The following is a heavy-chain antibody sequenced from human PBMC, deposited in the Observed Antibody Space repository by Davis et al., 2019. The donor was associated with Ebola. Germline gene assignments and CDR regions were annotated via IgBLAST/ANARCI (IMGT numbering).Heavy chain of an antibody. Sequence: GESLKISCAASGFSFDSYGMLWVRQASGAGLDWVAVISFDGDKKYEADSVKGRFTISRDNSENTLYLQMDSLGAEDTAVYYCVRTYGGASGRFDSWGQGTPVTVSS. J-gene: IGHJ4*02. CDR1: GFSFDSYG. CDR2: ISFDGDKK. CDR3: VRTYGGASGRFDS. D-gene: IGHD2-21*01. V-gene: IGHV3-30*03.